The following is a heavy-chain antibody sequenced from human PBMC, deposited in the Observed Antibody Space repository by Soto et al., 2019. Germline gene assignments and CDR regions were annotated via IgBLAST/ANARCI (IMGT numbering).Heavy chain of an antibody. CDR2: IKSKTDGGTT. CDR3: TTIYPLGYCSSTSCYASYYYYGMDV. CDR1: GFTFSNAW. D-gene: IGHD2-2*01. Sequence: GGSLRLSCAASGFTFSNAWMNWVRQAPGKGLEWVGRIKSKTDGGTTDYAAPVKGRFTISRDDSKNTLYLQMNSLKTEDTAVYYCTTIYPLGYCSSTSCYASYYYYGMDVWGQGTTVTVSS. J-gene: IGHJ6*02. V-gene: IGHV3-15*07.